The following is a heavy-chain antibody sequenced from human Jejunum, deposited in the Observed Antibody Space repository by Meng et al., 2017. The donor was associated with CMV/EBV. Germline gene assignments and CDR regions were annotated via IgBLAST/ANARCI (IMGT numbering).Heavy chain of an antibody. CDR3: ARDLCSSTSCYLGSDY. V-gene: IGHV3-11*04. J-gene: IGHJ4*02. CDR2: ISSSGSTI. CDR1: FTLSDYY. D-gene: IGHD2-2*01. Sequence: FTLSDYYMSWIRQAPGKGLEWVSYISSSGSTIYYADSVKGRFTISRDNAKNSLYLQMNSLRAEDTAVYYCARDLCSSTSCYLGSDYWGQGTLVTVSS.